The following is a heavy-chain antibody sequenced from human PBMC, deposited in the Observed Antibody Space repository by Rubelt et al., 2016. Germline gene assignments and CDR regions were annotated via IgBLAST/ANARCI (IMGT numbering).Heavy chain of an antibody. Sequence: QVQLQQWGAGLLKPSETLSLTCAVYGGSFSGYYWSWIRQPPGKGLEWIGEINHSGSTNYNPSLKSRVTISVDTSMNQFPLKLSSVTAAATAVYYWASSGGLSGADSGSTWPDWYFDLWGRGTLVTVSS. CDR1: GGSFSGYY. D-gene: IGHD1-26*01. J-gene: IGHJ2*01. CDR2: INHSGST. V-gene: IGHV4-34*01. CDR3: ASSGGLSGADSGSTWPDWYFDL.